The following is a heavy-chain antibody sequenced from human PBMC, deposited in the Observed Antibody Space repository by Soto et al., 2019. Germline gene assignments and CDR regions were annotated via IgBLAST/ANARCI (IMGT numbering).Heavy chain of an antibody. Sequence: ASVKLACKASGGTFSSYSISWVRQAPGQGLEWMGGIIPIFGTANYAQKFQGRVTITADESTSTAYMELSSLRSEDTAVYYCAKDLYYYESSGYPRLFFDFWGQGTLVTVSS. V-gene: IGHV1-69*13. CDR2: IIPIFGTA. CDR1: GGTFSSYS. D-gene: IGHD3-22*01. J-gene: IGHJ4*02. CDR3: AKDLYYYESSGYPRLFFDF.